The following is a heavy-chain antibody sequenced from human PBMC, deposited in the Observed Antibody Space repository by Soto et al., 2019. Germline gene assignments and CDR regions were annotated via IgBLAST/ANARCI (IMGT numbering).Heavy chain of an antibody. CDR3: AKAGGAAGTVDYFDY. CDR2: ISGIAGST. Sequence: DVQLLESGGGLVQPGGSLRLSCAASGFTFNNYAINWVRQSPGKGLEWVSVISGIAGSTYYADSVQGRFTITRDNSKNTLYLQMSGLRVEDTAVYYCAKAGGAAGTVDYFDYWGQGTLFTVSS. J-gene: IGHJ4*02. D-gene: IGHD6-13*01. CDR1: GFTFNNYA. V-gene: IGHV3-23*01.